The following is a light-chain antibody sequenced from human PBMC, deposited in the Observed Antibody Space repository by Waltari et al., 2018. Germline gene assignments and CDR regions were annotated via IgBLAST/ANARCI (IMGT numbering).Light chain of an antibody. CDR3: QIWDNTSDHPV. CDR1: GIGTQS. V-gene: IGLV3-21*04. Sequence: SYVLTQPPSVSVAPGETASITCGGHGIGTQSFDWYQQKPGQAPVLVILYNSDRPSGIPERFSGSNSGNTATLTIRRVEAGDEADYYCQIWDNTSDHPVFGGGTKLTVL. CDR2: YNS. J-gene: IGLJ2*01.